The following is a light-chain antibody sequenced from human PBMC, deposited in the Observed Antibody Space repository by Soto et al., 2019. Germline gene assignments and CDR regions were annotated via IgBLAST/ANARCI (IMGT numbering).Light chain of an antibody. Sequence: EIVLTQFPGTLSLSPGERATLSCRASQTVTTSLSAWYQQKPGQPPKLLIYGASRRATGIPERFSGSASGTDLTLTISRLEPEDFAVYYCQHFETSSITFGQGTRLDIK. CDR1: QTVTTSL. CDR2: GAS. CDR3: QHFETSSIT. J-gene: IGKJ5*01. V-gene: IGKV3-20*01.